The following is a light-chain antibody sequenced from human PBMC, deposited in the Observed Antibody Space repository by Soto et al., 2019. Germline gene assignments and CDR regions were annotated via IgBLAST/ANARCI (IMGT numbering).Light chain of an antibody. CDR3: QQYYSYPLT. CDR2: GAS. J-gene: IGKJ4*01. V-gene: IGKV1-16*01. Sequence: DIQMTQSPSSLSASIGDRLTISCRASQGISDYLAWFQQRPGKAPKSLIYGASTLHSGVSSRFSGSGAGTHFTLTISSLQPEDFAVYYCQQYYSYPLTFGTGTKVEI. CDR1: QGISDY.